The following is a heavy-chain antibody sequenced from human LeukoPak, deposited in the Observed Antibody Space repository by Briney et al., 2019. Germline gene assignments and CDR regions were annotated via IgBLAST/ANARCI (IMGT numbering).Heavy chain of an antibody. Sequence: GWSLRLSCAASGFTYSSNWMHWVRQAPGKGLVWVSRVSGDGSITYYADSVKGRFTMCRDNAKNTLYLQINSLRVEDTAVYYCARQNYGNPDYWGQGTLVTVSS. V-gene: IGHV3-74*01. D-gene: IGHD3-16*01. CDR2: VSGDGSIT. CDR1: GFTYSSNW. J-gene: IGHJ4*02. CDR3: ARQNYGNPDY.